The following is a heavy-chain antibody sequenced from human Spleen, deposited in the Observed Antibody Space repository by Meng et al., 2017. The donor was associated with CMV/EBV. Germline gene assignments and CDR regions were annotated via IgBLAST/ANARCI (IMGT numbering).Heavy chain of an antibody. CDR2: INPNSGGT. CDR1: GYTFTGYY. Sequence: ASVKVSCKASGYTFTGYYMHWVRQAPGQGLEWMGWINPNSGGTNYAQKFQGRVTMTRDTSISTAYMELSRLRSDDTAVYYCAKGHWMASSGWYYFDYWGQGTLVTVSS. V-gene: IGHV1-2*02. CDR3: AKGHWMASSGWYYFDY. J-gene: IGHJ4*02. D-gene: IGHD6-19*01.